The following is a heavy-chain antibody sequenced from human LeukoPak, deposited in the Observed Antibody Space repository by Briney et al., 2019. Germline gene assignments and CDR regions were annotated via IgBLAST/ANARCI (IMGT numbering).Heavy chain of an antibody. V-gene: IGHV4-61*02. D-gene: IGHD5-18*01. CDR2: IHTSGTT. CDR1: GGSITGDSYY. Sequence: PSQTLCLTCTVSGGSITGDSYYWTWIRQPAGKGLEWIGRIHTSGTTDYKPSLKSRVTISLDTSKTQFSLKLSSVTAADTAVYYCARGYTYGHGAMFDYWGQGTLVTVSP. CDR3: ARGYTYGHGAMFDY. J-gene: IGHJ4*02.